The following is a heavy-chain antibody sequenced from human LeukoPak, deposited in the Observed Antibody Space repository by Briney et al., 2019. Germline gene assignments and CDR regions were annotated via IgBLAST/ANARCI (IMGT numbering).Heavy chain of an antibody. V-gene: IGHV3-23*01. CDR2: ISGSGGST. CDR3: AREVAYSSGWYEFDY. J-gene: IGHJ4*02. Sequence: GGSLRLSCAASGFTFSSYAMSWVRQAPGKGLEWVSAISGSGGSTYYADSVKGRFTISRDNSKNTLYLQMNSLRAEDTAVYYCAREVAYSSGWYEFDYWGQGTLVTVSS. CDR1: GFTFSSYA. D-gene: IGHD6-19*01.